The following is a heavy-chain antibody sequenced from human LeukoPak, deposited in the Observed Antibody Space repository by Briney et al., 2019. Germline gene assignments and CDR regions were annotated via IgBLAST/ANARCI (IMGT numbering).Heavy chain of an antibody. J-gene: IGHJ6*02. V-gene: IGHV4-34*01. Sequence: SETLSLTCAVYGGSFSGYDWSWIRQPPGKGLEWIGEINHSGSTYYNPSLKSRVTISVDRSKNQFSLKLSSVTAADTAVYYCARVTTVYGVDVWGQGTTVTVSS. CDR1: GGSFSGYD. CDR2: INHSGST. CDR3: ARVTTVYGVDV. D-gene: IGHD4-17*01.